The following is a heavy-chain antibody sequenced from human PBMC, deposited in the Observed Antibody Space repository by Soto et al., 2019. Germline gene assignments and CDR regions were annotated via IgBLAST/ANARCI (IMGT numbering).Heavy chain of an antibody. V-gene: IGHV4-39*01. CDR3: ARQQYCGSSTCYDSLYYQYMDV. CDR1: GDSIRSAHYF. CDR2: IYHSGAT. J-gene: IGHJ6*03. D-gene: IGHD2-2*01. Sequence: SETLSLTCSVFGDSIRSAHYFWGWVRQPPGKGLEWIGSIYHSGATIYDPYLRSRVTLSVDTTNNQFSLRLSSVTAADTAVYFCARQQYCGSSTCYDSLYYQYMDVWGKGTMVTVSS.